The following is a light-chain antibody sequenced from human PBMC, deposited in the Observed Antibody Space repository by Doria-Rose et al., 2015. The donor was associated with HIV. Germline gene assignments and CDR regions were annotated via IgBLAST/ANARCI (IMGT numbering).Light chain of an antibody. Sequence: TQSPDSLAVSLGEGATINCKSSQSVLHSSNNKNYLAWHQQKPGQPPKLLIYWASTRPSGVPDRFSGSGSGTDSTLTINSLQAEDVAVYFCQQYYSTPVTFGQGTKLEIK. J-gene: IGKJ2*01. V-gene: IGKV4-1*01. CDR2: WAS. CDR3: QQYYSTPVT. CDR1: QSVLHSSNNKNY.